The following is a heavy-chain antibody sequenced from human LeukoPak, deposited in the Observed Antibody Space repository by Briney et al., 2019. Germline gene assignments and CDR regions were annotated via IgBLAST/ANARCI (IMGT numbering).Heavy chain of an antibody. D-gene: IGHD1-14*01. Sequence: SETLSLTCTVSGYSISRGYHWGWLRQPPGKGLEWIGSFHQSGSTYYDPSLTSRLTISADTSKNHFSLKLDSVTGADTAVYYCARVNFNPDYWGQGTLVTVSS. CDR2: FHQSGST. CDR1: GYSISRGYH. J-gene: IGHJ4*02. V-gene: IGHV4-38-2*02. CDR3: ARVNFNPDY.